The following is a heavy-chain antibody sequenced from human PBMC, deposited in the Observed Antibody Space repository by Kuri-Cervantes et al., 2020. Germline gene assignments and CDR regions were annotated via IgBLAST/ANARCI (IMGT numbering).Heavy chain of an antibody. CDR2: ISSSSSYI. J-gene: IGHJ4*02. CDR1: GFTFSSYS. CDR3: AKAVALVGDLMDY. D-gene: IGHD2-15*01. Sequence: GESLKISCAASGFTFSSYSMNWVRQAPGKGLEWVSSISSSSSYIYYADSVKGRFTISRDNAKNSLYLQMNSLRAEDTAVYYCAKAVALVGDLMDYWGQGTLVTVSS. V-gene: IGHV3-21*01.